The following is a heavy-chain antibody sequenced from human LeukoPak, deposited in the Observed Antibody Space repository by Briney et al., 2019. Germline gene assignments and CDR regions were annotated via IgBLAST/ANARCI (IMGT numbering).Heavy chain of an antibody. CDR2: INHSGST. D-gene: IGHD1-26*01. V-gene: IGHV4-34*01. Sequence: XETLSLTCAVYGGSFSGYYWSWIRQPPGKGLEWIGEINHSGSTNYNPSLKSRVTISVDTSKNQFSLKLSSVTAADTAVYYCAREKGVRWELPPYYYYGMDVWGQGTTVTVSS. J-gene: IGHJ6*02. CDR1: GGSFSGYY. CDR3: AREKGVRWELPPYYYYGMDV.